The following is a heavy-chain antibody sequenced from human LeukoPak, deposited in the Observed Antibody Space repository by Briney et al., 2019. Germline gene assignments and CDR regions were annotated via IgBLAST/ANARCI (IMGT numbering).Heavy chain of an antibody. Sequence: GGSLRLSCAASGFTFSSYEMNWVRQAPGKGLEWVSYISSSGSARYYADSVKGRFTISRDNAKNSLYLQMNSLRAEDTAVYYCARGGFNYGAFDIWGQGTMVTVSS. CDR1: GFTFSSYE. V-gene: IGHV3-48*03. D-gene: IGHD5-24*01. CDR2: ISSSGSAR. J-gene: IGHJ3*02. CDR3: ARGGFNYGAFDI.